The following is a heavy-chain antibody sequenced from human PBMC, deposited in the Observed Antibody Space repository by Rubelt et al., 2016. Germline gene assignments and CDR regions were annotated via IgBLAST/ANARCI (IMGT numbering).Heavy chain of an antibody. CDR1: GYTFTGYY. Sequence: QVQLVQSGAEVKKPGASVKVSCKASGYTFTGYYMHWVRQAPGQGLEWMGWINPNSGGTNYAQKLEGRVTRTRDTSSSTACMGLIRRGSDDTAGYDCARVAIGGHSSGYLFDYWGQGTLVTVSS. CDR2: INPNSGGT. CDR3: ARVAIGGHSSGYLFDY. J-gene: IGHJ4*02. V-gene: IGHV1-2*02. D-gene: IGHD3-22*01.